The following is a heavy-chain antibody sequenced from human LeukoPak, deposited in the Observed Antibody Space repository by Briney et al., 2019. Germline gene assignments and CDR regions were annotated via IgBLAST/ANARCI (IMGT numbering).Heavy chain of an antibody. CDR1: GYSFTNYW. CDR3: ARHLVVSTRTSLHYYMDV. CDR2: IYPGDSDT. Sequence: GGSLRLSCKSSGYSFTNYWIGWVRQMPGKGLEWMGIIYPGDSDTRYSPSFQGQVTISVAKSISTAYLQWSSLKASDTAMYYCARHLVVSTRTSLHYYMDVWGKGTTVTVSS. V-gene: IGHV5-51*01. J-gene: IGHJ6*03. D-gene: IGHD2-15*01.